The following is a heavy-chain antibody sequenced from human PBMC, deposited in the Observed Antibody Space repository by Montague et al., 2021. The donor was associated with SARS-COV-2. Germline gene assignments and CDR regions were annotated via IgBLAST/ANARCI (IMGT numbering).Heavy chain of an antibody. J-gene: IGHJ3*02. D-gene: IGHD6-19*01. CDR2: IYYSGST. V-gene: IGHV4-59*01. CDR1: GDSISSYY. CDR3: AGGSGWMGNAFDI. Sequence: SETLSLTCTVSGDSISSYYWSWIRQPPGKGLEWIGYIYYSGSTNYNPSLKSRVTISVDKSKNQFSLKLSSVTAADTAVYYCAGGSGWMGNAFDIWGQGAMVTVSS.